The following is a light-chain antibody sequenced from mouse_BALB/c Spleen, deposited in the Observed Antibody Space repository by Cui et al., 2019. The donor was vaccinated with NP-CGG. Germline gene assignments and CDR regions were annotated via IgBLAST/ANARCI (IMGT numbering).Light chain of an antibody. J-gene: IGLJ1*01. CDR3: ALWYSNHWV. CDR1: TGAVTTSNY. V-gene: IGLV1*01. Sequence: QVVVTQDSALTTSPGETVTLTCRSSTGAVTTSNYANWVQEKPDHLFTGLIGGTNNRAPGVPARFSGSLIGDKAALTITGAQTEDEAMYFCALWYSNHWVFGGGTKLTVL. CDR2: GTN.